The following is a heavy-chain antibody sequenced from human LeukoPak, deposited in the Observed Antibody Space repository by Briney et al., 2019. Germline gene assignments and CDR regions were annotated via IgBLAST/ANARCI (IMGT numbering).Heavy chain of an antibody. CDR1: GGSISSYY. J-gene: IGHJ4*02. D-gene: IGHD3-22*01. CDR2: IYHSGNT. CDR3: ARDRSYYDSSGYLYYFDY. V-gene: IGHV4-59*12. Sequence: KPSETLSLTCSVSGGSISSYYWSWIRQPPGKGLEWIGYIYHSGNTYYNPSLKSRVTISVDKSKNQFSLKLSSVTAADTAVYYCARDRSYYDSSGYLYYFDYWGQGTLVTVSS.